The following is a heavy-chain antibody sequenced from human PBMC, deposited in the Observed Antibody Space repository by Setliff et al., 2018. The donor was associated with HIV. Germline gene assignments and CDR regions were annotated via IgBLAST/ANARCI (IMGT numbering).Heavy chain of an antibody. Sequence: GGSLRLSCTASGFTFGDYAMSWVRQAPGKGLEYVSAISGSAESERYSDSVRGRFHISRDNSNDTLYLQMNSLKTEDTAVYYCITHYYDSSGFSPNYFDSWGQGTLVTVSS. CDR3: ITHYYDSSGFSPNYFDS. CDR1: GFTFGDYA. D-gene: IGHD3-22*01. CDR2: ISGSAESE. V-gene: IGHV3-23*01. J-gene: IGHJ4*02.